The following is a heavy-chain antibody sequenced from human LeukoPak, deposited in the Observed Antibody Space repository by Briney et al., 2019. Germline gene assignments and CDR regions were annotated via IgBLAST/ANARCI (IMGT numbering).Heavy chain of an antibody. CDR2: ITSGGERT. V-gene: IGHV3-23*01. CDR1: GFTFSNYA. Sequence: GGSLRLSCAASGFTFSNYAMNWVCQAPGKGLEWVSGITSGGERTYYRDSVKGRFAISRDNFRDTVFLQMNSLTDEDTAVYYCADDFDNWGQGTLITVSS. CDR3: ADDFDN. J-gene: IGHJ4*02.